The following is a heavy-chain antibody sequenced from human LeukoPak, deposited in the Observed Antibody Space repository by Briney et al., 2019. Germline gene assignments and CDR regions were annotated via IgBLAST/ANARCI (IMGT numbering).Heavy chain of an antibody. CDR3: ARSYFHESSDYYFPTDY. CDR1: GGTFSSYA. J-gene: IGHJ4*02. CDR2: IIPIFGTA. D-gene: IGHD3-22*01. Sequence: GASVKVSCKASGGTFSSYAISWVRQAPGQGLEWMGGIIPIFGTANYAQKFQGRVTITADKSTSTVYMEMSSLRSEDTAVYYCARSYFHESSDYYFPTDYWGQGTRVTVSS. V-gene: IGHV1-69*06.